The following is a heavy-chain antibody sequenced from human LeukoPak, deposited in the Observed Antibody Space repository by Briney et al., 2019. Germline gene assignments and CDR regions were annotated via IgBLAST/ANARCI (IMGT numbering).Heavy chain of an antibody. Sequence: SGGSLRLSCVVSGFSVSDHYMSWVQQAPGKGLQWLSVIFADDLTYYEDSIKGRFTISRDRSQNTLYLQMKSLRAEDTAVYYCARGAMSTFARFDSWGQGTLVSVSS. CDR2: IFADDLT. CDR1: GFSVSDHY. CDR3: ARGAMSTFARFDS. J-gene: IGHJ4*02. V-gene: IGHV3-53*01. D-gene: IGHD2/OR15-2a*01.